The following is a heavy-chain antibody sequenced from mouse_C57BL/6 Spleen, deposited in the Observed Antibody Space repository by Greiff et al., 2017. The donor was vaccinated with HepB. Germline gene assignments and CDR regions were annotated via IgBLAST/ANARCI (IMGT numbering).Heavy chain of an antibody. Sequence: DVQLQESGPGLVKPSQSLSLTCSVTGYSITSGYYWNWIRQFPGNKLEWMGYISYDGSNNYNPSLKNRISITRDTSKNQLFLKLNSVTTEDTATYYCARKGGLYAMDYWGQGTSVTVSS. CDR1: GYSITSGYY. CDR2: ISYDGSN. V-gene: IGHV3-6*01. J-gene: IGHJ4*01. CDR3: ARKGGLYAMDY.